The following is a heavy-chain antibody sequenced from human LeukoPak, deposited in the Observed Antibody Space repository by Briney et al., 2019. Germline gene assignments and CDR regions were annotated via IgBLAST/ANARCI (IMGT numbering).Heavy chain of an antibody. CDR2: INPSGGST. D-gene: IGHD5-18*01. Sequence: ASVKVSCKASGYTFTSYYMHWVRQAPGQGLEWIGIINPSGGSTSYAQKFQGRVTMTRDTSTSTVYMELSSLRSEDTAVYYCARDPTVDTAMVEFDYWGQGTLVTVSS. J-gene: IGHJ4*02. V-gene: IGHV1-46*01. CDR3: ARDPTVDTAMVEFDY. CDR1: GYTFTSYY.